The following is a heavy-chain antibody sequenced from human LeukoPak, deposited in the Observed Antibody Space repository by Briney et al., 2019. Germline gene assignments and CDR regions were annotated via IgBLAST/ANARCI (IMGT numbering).Heavy chain of an antibody. CDR1: GGTFSSYA. D-gene: IGHD1-1*01. Sequence: ASVKVSCKASGGTFSSYAISWVRQAPGQGLEWMGRIIPIFGTANYAQKFQGRVTITTDESTSTAYMELSRLRSDDTAVYYCARYSSRTTSSWGDAFDIWGQGTMVTVSS. CDR3: ARYSSRTTSSWGDAFDI. CDR2: IIPIFGTA. J-gene: IGHJ3*02. V-gene: IGHV1-69*05.